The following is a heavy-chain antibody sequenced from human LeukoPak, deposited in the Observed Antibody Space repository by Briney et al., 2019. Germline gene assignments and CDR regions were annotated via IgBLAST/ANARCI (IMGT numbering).Heavy chain of an antibody. J-gene: IGHJ4*02. Sequence: SETLSLTCTVSGGSISSSSYYWSWIRQPPGKGLEWIGEINHSGSTNYNPSLKSRVTISVDTSKNQFSLKLSSVTAADTAVYYCARHIARDYVWGSYRGGAGFDYWGQGTLVTVSS. D-gene: IGHD3-16*02. CDR2: INHSGST. CDR3: ARHIARDYVWGSYRGGAGFDY. CDR1: GGSISSSSYY. V-gene: IGHV4-39*01.